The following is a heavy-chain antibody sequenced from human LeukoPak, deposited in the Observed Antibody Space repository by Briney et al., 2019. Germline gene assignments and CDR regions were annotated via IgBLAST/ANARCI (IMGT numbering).Heavy chain of an antibody. J-gene: IGHJ4*02. Sequence: ASVKVSCKASGYTFTSYYMHWVRQAPGQGLEWMGIINPSGGSTSYAQKFQDRVTMTRDMSTSTVYMELSSLRSEDTAVYYCARERKGASPYGGNFEGWGQGTLVTVSS. D-gene: IGHD4-23*01. V-gene: IGHV1-46*01. CDR1: GYTFTSYY. CDR2: INPSGGST. CDR3: ARERKGASPYGGNFEG.